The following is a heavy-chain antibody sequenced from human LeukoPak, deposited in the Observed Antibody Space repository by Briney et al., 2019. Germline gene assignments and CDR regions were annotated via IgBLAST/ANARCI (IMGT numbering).Heavy chain of an antibody. D-gene: IGHD6-13*01. Sequence: GGSLRLSCAASGFTFSSYWMHWVRQAPGKGLVWVSRINSDGSITSYADSVKGRFTISRDNAKNTLYLQMNSLRAEDTAVYYCAKDLGSSWLADFYSYGMDVWGQGTTVTVSS. CDR1: GFTFSSYW. J-gene: IGHJ6*02. CDR2: INSDGSIT. V-gene: IGHV3-74*01. CDR3: AKDLGSSWLADFYSYGMDV.